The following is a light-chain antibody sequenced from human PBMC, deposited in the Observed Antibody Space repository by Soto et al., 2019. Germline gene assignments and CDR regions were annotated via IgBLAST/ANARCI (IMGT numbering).Light chain of an antibody. Sequence: DIVMTQSPLSLPVTPGEPASISCRSSQSLLHSNGYNYLDWYLQKPGQSPHLLIYLGSNRASGVPDRFSGSGSGTDFTLKIRRVEAEDVGVYYCMQALQTPRYTFGQGTKLEIK. CDR2: LGS. J-gene: IGKJ2*01. CDR3: MQALQTPRYT. CDR1: QSLLHSNGYNY. V-gene: IGKV2-28*01.